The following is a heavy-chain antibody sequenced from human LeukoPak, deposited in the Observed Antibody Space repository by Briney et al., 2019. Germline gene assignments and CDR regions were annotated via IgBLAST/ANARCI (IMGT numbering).Heavy chain of an antibody. Sequence: SETLSLTCAVYGGSFSDYYWTWIRQTPAKGLEWIGEISHSGNTNYNPSLRSRVTISVDTSKNQFSLKVSSVTAADTAVYYCARRRAAAGPDYWGQGTLVTVSS. D-gene: IGHD6-13*01. CDR3: ARRRAAAGPDY. V-gene: IGHV4-34*01. CDR2: ISHSGNT. J-gene: IGHJ4*02. CDR1: GGSFSDYY.